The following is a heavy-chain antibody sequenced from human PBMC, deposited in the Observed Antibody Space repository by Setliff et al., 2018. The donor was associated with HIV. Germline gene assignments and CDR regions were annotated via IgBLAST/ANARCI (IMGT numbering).Heavy chain of an antibody. CDR2: ISGSGGST. Sequence: LSCAASGFTFSSYAMSWVRQAPGKGLEWVSAISGSGGSTYYADSVKGRLTISRDNAKNTLYLQMHDLRAEDTGVYYCHSGYDSEEQSYFDYWGQGTLVTVSS. V-gene: IGHV3-23*01. D-gene: IGHD5-12*01. J-gene: IGHJ4*02. CDR3: HSGYDSEEQSYFDY. CDR1: GFTFSSYA.